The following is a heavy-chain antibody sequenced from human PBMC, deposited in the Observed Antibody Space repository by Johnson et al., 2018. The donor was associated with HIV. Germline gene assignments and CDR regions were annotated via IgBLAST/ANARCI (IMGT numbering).Heavy chain of an antibody. CDR3: ARDGKVGATPRRAFDI. V-gene: IGHV3-30*03. CDR1: GFTVRSNY. Sequence: QVQLVESGGGLVQPGGSLRLSCVASGFTVRSNYMSWVRQAPGKGLEWVAVISYDGSDKYYADSVKGRFTISRDSSKNTLYLQMNSLRAEDMAVYYCARDGKVGATPRRAFDIWGQGTMVTVSS. J-gene: IGHJ3*02. D-gene: IGHD1-26*01. CDR2: ISYDGSDK.